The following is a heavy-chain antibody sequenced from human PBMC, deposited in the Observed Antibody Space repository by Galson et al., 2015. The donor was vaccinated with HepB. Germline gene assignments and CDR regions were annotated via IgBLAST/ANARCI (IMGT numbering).Heavy chain of an antibody. Sequence: SVKVSCKVSGYTLTELSMHWVRQAPGKGLEWMGGFDPEDGETIYAQKFQGRVTMTEDTSTDTAYMELSSLRSEDTAVYYCATVGQQLAGSGYYYYYMDVWGKGTTVTVSS. CDR3: ATVGQQLAGSGYYYYYMDV. J-gene: IGHJ6*03. CDR2: FDPEDGET. V-gene: IGHV1-24*01. D-gene: IGHD6-13*01. CDR1: GYTLTELS.